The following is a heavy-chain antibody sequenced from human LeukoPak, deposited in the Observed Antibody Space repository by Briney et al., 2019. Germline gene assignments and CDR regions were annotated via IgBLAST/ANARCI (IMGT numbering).Heavy chain of an antibody. D-gene: IGHD1-14*01. V-gene: IGHV4-59*01. CDR1: GGSISSYY. CDR2: IHYSGST. CDR3: ARDLGATGAFGI. J-gene: IGHJ3*02. Sequence: SGTLSLTCTVSGGSISSYYWSWIRQPPGKGLEWIGYIHYSGSTNYNPSLKSRVTISVDTSKNQFSLKLSSVTAADTAVYYCARDLGATGAFGIWGQGTMVTVSS.